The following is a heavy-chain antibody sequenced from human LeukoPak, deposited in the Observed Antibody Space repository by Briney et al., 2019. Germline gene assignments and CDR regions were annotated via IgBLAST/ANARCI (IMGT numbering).Heavy chain of an antibody. Sequence: GGSLRLSCAASGFIFRTYGMNWVRQAPGKGLEYVSGITAGGGNTYYGDSLKGRFTISRDDSKDTLFLQMNSLRVEDTAVYYCAKGMYGVGGALDYWGRGSLVTVPS. CDR3: AKGMYGVGGALDY. J-gene: IGHJ4*02. CDR2: ITAGGGNT. D-gene: IGHD2-21*01. CDR1: GFIFRTYG. V-gene: IGHV3-23*01.